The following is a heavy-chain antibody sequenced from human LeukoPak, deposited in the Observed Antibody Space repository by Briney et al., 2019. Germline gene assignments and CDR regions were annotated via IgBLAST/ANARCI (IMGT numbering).Heavy chain of an antibody. J-gene: IGHJ4*02. CDR2: ISYDGSNK. CDR1: GFTFSSYA. Sequence: GGSLRLSCAASGFTFSSYAMHWVRQAPGKGLEWVAVISYDGSNKYYADSVKGRFTISRDNSKNTLYLQMNSLRAEDTAVYYCARAGHFDYWGQGTLVTVSS. D-gene: IGHD2-8*02. CDR3: ARAGHFDY. V-gene: IGHV3-30*01.